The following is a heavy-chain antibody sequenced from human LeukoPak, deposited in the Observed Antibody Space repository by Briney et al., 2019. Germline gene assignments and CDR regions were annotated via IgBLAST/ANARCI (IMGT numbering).Heavy chain of an antibody. D-gene: IGHD3-10*01. J-gene: IGHJ5*01. CDR3: ARGMGSGGPEWFDS. CDR1: GGSISSYS. Sequence: SETLSLTCTVSGGSISSYSWNWIRQPAGKGLEWIGHIYSSGSTNYNPSLKRRVTMSVDMSKNQFSLRLSSVTAADTAVYYCARGMGSGGPEWFDSWGQGTLVTVSS. V-gene: IGHV4-4*07. CDR2: IYSSGST.